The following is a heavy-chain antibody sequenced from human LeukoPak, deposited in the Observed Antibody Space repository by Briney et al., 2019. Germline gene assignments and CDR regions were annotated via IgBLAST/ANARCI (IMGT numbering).Heavy chain of an antibody. CDR2: INPNSGGT. V-gene: IGHV1-2*02. CDR1: GYTFTGYY. J-gene: IGHJ4*02. D-gene: IGHD3-10*01. Sequence: ASVKVSCKASGYTFTGYYIHWVRQAPGQGLEWMGWINPNSGGTNYAQKFQGRVTMTRDTSISTAYMELSRLRSDDTAVYYCARAVYGSGSTGGYWGQGTLVTVSS. CDR3: ARAVYGSGSTGGY.